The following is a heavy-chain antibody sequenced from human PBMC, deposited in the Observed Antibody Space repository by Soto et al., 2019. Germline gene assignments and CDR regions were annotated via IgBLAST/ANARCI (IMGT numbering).Heavy chain of an antibody. D-gene: IGHD1-26*01. V-gene: IGHV3-23*01. CDR3: AKKYSGSYYFDY. J-gene: IGHJ4*02. CDR2: ISSSGDST. CDR1: GLTFSSYA. Sequence: PGGSLRLSCAASGLTFSSYAMSWVRQAPGKGLEWVSTISSSGDSTYYADSVKGRFTISRDNSKNTLYLQMNSLRAEDTAVYYCAKKYSGSYYFDYWGQGTLVTVSS.